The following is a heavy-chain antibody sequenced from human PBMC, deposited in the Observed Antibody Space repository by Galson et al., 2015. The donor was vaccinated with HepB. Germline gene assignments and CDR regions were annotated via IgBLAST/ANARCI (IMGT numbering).Heavy chain of an antibody. D-gene: IGHD3-16*02. Sequence: SLRLSCAASGFTFSSYSMNWVRQAPGKGLEWVSYISSSSSTIYYADSVKGRFTISRDNAKNSLYLQMNSLRAEDTAVYYCARVRSWGSYPIDYWGQGTLVTVSS. J-gene: IGHJ4*02. CDR2: ISSSSSTI. CDR3: ARVRSWGSYPIDY. V-gene: IGHV3-48*01. CDR1: GFTFSSYS.